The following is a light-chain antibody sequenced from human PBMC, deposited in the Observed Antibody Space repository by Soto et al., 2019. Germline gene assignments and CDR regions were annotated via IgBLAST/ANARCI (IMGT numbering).Light chain of an antibody. CDR3: QQYHHWPVT. J-gene: IGKJ4*01. CDR1: QGIYSN. V-gene: IGKV3-15*01. CDR2: GVS. Sequence: EIVMTQSPATLSVSPGERVTFSCISSQGIYSNLARYQHTPGQAPRLLISGVSTGATGLPSRFSGSGSGTDFTLTINSLQSEDVAVYYCQQYHHWPVTFGGGTKVDIK.